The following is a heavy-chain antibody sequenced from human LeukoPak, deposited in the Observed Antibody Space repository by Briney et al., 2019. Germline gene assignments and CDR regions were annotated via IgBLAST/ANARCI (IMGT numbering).Heavy chain of an antibody. CDR3: IGSGGWPGY. CDR2: IDSDGST. Sequence: GGSLRLSCAASGFTFSSYWMHWVRQAPGKGLVWVSRIDSDGSTIYADSVKGRFTISRDNAKNALYLQMNSLRAEDTAVYYCIGSGGWPGYWGQGTLVTVSS. CDR1: GFTFSSYW. J-gene: IGHJ4*02. D-gene: IGHD6-19*01. V-gene: IGHV3-74*01.